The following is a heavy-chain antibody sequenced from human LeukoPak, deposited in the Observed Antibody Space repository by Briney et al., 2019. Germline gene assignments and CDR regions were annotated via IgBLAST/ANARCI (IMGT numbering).Heavy chain of an antibody. V-gene: IGHV3-7*01. D-gene: IGHD5-18*01. CDR2: IKQDGSDK. J-gene: IGHJ4*02. CDR1: GFTFSTYW. CDR3: ARHLSGVTGYTYGRGIDY. Sequence: GGSLRLSCVASGFTFSTYWMSWVRQAPGKGLEWVANIKQDGSDKYYVDSVKGRFAISRDNTKNSLYLQMNSLRAEDTAVYYCARHLSGVTGYTYGRGIDYWSQGTLVTVSS.